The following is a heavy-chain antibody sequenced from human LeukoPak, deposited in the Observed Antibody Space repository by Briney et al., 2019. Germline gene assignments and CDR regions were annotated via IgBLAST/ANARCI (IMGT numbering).Heavy chain of an antibody. J-gene: IGHJ5*02. Sequence: SVKFSCKASGYTFTSYGISWVRQAPGRGLEWIGWISAYNGNTNYAQKLQGRVTMTTDTSTSTAYMELRSLRSDDTAVYYCARGRYCSSTSCWSFDPWGQGTLVTVSS. CDR3: ARGRYCSSTSCWSFDP. CDR1: GYTFTSYG. V-gene: IGHV1-18*01. D-gene: IGHD2-2*01. CDR2: ISAYNGNT.